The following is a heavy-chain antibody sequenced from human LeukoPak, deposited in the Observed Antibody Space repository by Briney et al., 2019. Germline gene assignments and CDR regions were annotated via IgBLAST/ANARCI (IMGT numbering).Heavy chain of an antibody. CDR2: INPSGGST. CDR3: ALGYYYGFGAFNT. CDR1: GYTFTSYY. J-gene: IGHJ3*02. D-gene: IGHD3-22*01. V-gene: IGHV1-46*01. Sequence: GASVKVSCKASGYTFTSYYMHWVRQAPGQGLEWMGIINPSGGSTSYAQKFQGWVTMTRDTSISTAYMELSRLRSDDTAVYYCALGYYYGFGAFNTWGKGKMVTVS.